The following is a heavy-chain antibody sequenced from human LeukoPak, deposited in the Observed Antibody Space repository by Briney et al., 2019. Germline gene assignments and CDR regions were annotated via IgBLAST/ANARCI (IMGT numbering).Heavy chain of an antibody. V-gene: IGHV4-59*12. Sequence: SQTLCLTCTVSGGGLSSYHGSWIRQPPGKGLEWIGDIYYSGNTNYNPSLKSRVTISVDTSKNQFSLKLSSVTAADTAVYYCARLLHPSGYEWLFDSWGQGTLVTVSS. CDR2: IYYSGNT. J-gene: IGHJ4*02. CDR3: ARLLHPSGYEWLFDS. D-gene: IGHD5-12*01. CDR1: GGGLSSYH.